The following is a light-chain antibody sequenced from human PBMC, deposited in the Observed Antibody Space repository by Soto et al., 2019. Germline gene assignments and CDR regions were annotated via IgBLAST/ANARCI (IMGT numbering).Light chain of an antibody. CDR1: SSDVGGYNS. CDR3: CSYTSGSTLYV. CDR2: DVS. J-gene: IGLJ1*01. V-gene: IGLV2-14*01. Sequence: QSVLTQPASVSGSPGQSITISCTGTSSDVGGYNSVSWYQQHPGKAPKLMIFDVSSRPSGVSNRFSGSKSGNTASLTISGLQAEYEADYYCCSYTSGSTLYVFGTGTKVTVL.